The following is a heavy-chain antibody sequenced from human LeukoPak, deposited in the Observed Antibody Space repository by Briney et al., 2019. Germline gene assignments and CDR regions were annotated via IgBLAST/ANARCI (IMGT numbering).Heavy chain of an antibody. CDR1: GYTFTSYD. CDR2: MNPNSGNT. D-gene: IGHD3-3*01. J-gene: IGHJ4*02. CDR3: ARGGHDFWSGYPFDY. V-gene: IGHV1-8*03. Sequence: ASVKVSCKASGYTFTSYDINWVRQATGQGLEWMGWMNPNSGNTGYAQKFQGRVTITRNTSMSTAYMELSSLRSEDTAVYYCARGGHDFWSGYPFDYWGQGTLVTVSS.